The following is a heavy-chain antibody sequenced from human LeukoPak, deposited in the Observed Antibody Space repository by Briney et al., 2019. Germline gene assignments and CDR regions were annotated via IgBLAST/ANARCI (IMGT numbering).Heavy chain of an antibody. CDR1: GFPFSSYG. CDR2: IWYDGSNK. D-gene: IGHD3-3*01. V-gene: IGHV3-33*01. J-gene: IGHJ5*02. CDR3: ARRSHDFWTKRGSGRNWFDP. Sequence: GGSLRLSCAASGFPFSSYGMHWVRQAPGKGLEWVAVIWYDGSNKYYADSVKGRFTISRDNSKNTLYLQMNSLRAKDTAVYYCARRSHDFWTKRGSGRNWFDPWGQGTLVTVSS.